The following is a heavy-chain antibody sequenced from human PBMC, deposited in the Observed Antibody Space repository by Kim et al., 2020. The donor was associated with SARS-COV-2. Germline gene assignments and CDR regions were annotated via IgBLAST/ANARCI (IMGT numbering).Heavy chain of an antibody. CDR2: IKSDGSDT. J-gene: IGHJ5*02. CDR1: GFTFSSYW. CDR3: ARGSFQQGFDP. Sequence: GGSLRLSCEASGFTFSSYWMNWVRQGPGTGLVWVSRIKSDGSDTHYADSVKGRFTISRDNAKNTLHLQLNSLGVEDTAIYYCARGSFQQGFDPWGQGTLVTVSS. D-gene: IGHD6-13*01. V-gene: IGHV3-74*01.